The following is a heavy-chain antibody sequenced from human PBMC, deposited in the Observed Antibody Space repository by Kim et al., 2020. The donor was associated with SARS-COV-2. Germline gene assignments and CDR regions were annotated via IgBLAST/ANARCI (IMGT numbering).Heavy chain of an antibody. CDR3: AKDLGGVTMVRGVVLAGQPDY. J-gene: IGHJ4*02. V-gene: IGHV3-30*18. CDR2: ISYDGSNK. CDR1: GFTFSSYG. D-gene: IGHD3-10*01. Sequence: GGSLRLSCAASGFTFSSYGMHWVRQAPGKGLEWVAVISYDGSNKYYADSVKGRFTISRDNSKNTLYLQMNSLRAEDTAVYYCAKDLGGVTMVRGVVLAGQPDYWGQGTLVTVSS.